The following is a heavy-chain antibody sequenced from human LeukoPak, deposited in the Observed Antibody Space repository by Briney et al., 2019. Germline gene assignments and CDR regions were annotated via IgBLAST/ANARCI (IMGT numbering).Heavy chain of an antibody. D-gene: IGHD2-15*01. V-gene: IGHV1-69*05. CDR2: IIPIFGTA. J-gene: IGHJ4*02. CDR1: GGTFSSYA. Sequence: ASVKVSCKASGGTFSSYAISWVRQAPGQGLEWMGRIIPIFGTANYAQKFQGRVTITTDESTSTAYMELSSLRSEDTAVYYCARDPEVGYCSGGSCYGQGYWGQGTLATVSS. CDR3: ARDPEVGYCSGGSCYGQGY.